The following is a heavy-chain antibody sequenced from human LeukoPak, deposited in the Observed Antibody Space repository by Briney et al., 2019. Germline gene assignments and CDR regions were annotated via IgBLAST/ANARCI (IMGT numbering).Heavy chain of an antibody. CDR2: INHSGST. CDR3: ARGGYYYDSSGYQNYYFDY. V-gene: IGHV4-34*01. CDR1: GGSFSGYY. D-gene: IGHD3-22*01. J-gene: IGHJ4*02. Sequence: LETLSLTCAVYGGSFSGYYWSWIRQPPGKGLEWIGEINHSGSTNYNPSLRSRVTISVDTSKDQFSLKLSSVTAADTAVYYCARGGYYYDSSGYQNYYFDYWSQGTLVTVSS.